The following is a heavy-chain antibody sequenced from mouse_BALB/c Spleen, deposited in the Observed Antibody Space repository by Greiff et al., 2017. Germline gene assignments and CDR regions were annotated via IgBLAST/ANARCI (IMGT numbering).Heavy chain of an antibody. V-gene: IGHV1-53*01. CDR1: GYTFTSYY. Sequence: VQLQQSGAELVKPGASVKLSCKASGYTFTSYYMYWVKQRPGQGLEWIGGINPSNGGTNFNEKFKGKATLTADKSSSTAYMELSSLTSEDSAVYYCTLGMDYWGQGTSVTVSS. J-gene: IGHJ4*01. CDR3: TLGMDY. CDR2: INPSNGGT.